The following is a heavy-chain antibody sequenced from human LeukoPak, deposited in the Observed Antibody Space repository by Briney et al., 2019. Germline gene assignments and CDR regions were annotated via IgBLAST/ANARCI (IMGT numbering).Heavy chain of an antibody. D-gene: IGHD7-27*01. J-gene: IGHJ4*02. CDR2: IKRKTDGGTT. CDR3: TTGNWGPY. Sequence: TGGSLRLSCAASGFTFSDAWMNWVRQAPGKGLEWVGRIKRKTDGGTTDYAAPVKGRFIISRDDSKNTLYLQMNSLKTEDTAVYHCTTGNWGPYWGQGALVTVSS. CDR1: GFTFSDAW. V-gene: IGHV3-15*07.